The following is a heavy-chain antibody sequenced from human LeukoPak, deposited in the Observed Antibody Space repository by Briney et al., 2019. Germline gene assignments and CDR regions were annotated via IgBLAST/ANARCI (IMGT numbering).Heavy chain of an antibody. Sequence: SETLSLTCTVSGYSISSGYYWGWIRQPPGKGLEWIGSIYHSGSTYYNPSLKSRVTISVDTSKNQFSLKLSSVTAADTAVYYCAIVLRVAAGSDYWGQGTLVTVSS. J-gene: IGHJ4*02. CDR3: AIVLRVAAGSDY. CDR2: IYHSGST. D-gene: IGHD6-13*01. V-gene: IGHV4-38-2*02. CDR1: GYSISSGYY.